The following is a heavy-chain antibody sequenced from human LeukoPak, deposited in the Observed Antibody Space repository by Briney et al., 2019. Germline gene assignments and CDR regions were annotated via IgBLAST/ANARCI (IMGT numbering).Heavy chain of an antibody. D-gene: IGHD4-23*01. V-gene: IGHV3-74*01. Sequence: GGSLRLSCAASGFTFSSYWMHWVRQAPGKGLVWVSGINTYGSYTSYADSVKGRFTISRDNAKNTLYLQMNSLRVEDTAVYYCYGANAEHWGQGTLVTVSS. CDR2: INTYGSYT. J-gene: IGHJ1*01. CDR1: GFTFSSYW. CDR3: YGANAEH.